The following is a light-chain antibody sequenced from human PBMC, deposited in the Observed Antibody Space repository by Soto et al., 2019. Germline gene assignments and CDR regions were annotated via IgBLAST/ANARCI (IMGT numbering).Light chain of an antibody. Sequence: QSVLTQPPSVSGAPGQRVTISCTWSSSNIGAGYDVHWYQQLPGTAPKLLIYGNSNRPSGVPDRFSGSKSGTSASLAITGLQAEDEADYYCQSYDSSLSGVFGRGTKLTVL. V-gene: IGLV1-40*01. CDR3: QSYDSSLSGV. CDR2: GNS. CDR1: SSNIGAGYD. J-gene: IGLJ2*01.